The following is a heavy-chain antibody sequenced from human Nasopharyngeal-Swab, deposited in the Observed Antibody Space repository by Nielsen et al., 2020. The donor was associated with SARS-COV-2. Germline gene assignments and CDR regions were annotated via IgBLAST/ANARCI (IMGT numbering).Heavy chain of an antibody. J-gene: IGHJ4*02. Sequence: WIRQPPGKGLEWVANMRQDGGEIYYVDSVKGRFTISRDNAKNSLYLQMNSLRAEDTAVYYCARAIGALAAYWGQGTLVTVSS. V-gene: IGHV3-7*04. D-gene: IGHD2-15*01. CDR2: MRQDGGEI. CDR3: ARAIGALAAY.